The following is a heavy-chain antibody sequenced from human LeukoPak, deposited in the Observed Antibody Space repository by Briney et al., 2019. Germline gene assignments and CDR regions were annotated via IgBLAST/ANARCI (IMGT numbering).Heavy chain of an antibody. D-gene: IGHD3-3*01. CDR1: GFTFSSYA. CDR3: AKSAILEWLFRFDY. J-gene: IGHJ4*02. Sequence: QPGGSLRLXCAASGFTFSSYAMKWVRQAAGKGLEWVSAISGSGGSTYYADSVKGRFTISRDNSKNTLYLQMNSLRAEDTAVYYCAKSAILEWLFRFDYWGQGTLVTVSS. CDR2: ISGSGGST. V-gene: IGHV3-23*01.